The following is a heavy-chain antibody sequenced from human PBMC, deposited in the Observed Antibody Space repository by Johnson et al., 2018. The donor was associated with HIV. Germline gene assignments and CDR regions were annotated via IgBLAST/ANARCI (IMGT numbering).Heavy chain of an antibody. V-gene: IGHV3-11*04. CDR3: VRPAAAGRDDAFDI. CDR1: GFTFSDYY. Sequence: QVLLVESGGGLVKPGGSLRLSCAASGFTFSDYYMSWIRQAPGKGLEWVSYISSSGSTIYYADSVKGRFTISRDNAKNSLYLQMNSLRAEDTAVYYCVRPAAAGRDDAFDIWGQGTMVTVSS. J-gene: IGHJ3*02. CDR2: ISSSGSTI. D-gene: IGHD6-13*01.